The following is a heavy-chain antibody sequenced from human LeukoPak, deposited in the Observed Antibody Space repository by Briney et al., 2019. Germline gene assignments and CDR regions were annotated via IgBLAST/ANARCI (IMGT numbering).Heavy chain of an antibody. J-gene: IGHJ5*02. CDR1: GYSISSGDY. CDR2: IYHSGST. Sequence: PSETLSLTCAVSGYSISSGDYWGWIRQPPGKGLEWIGSIYHSGSTHYNPSLKSRVTISVDTSTNQFSLKLSSVTAADTAVYYCARNTTEVVTAKWFDPWGEATLVTVS. CDR3: ARNTTEVVTAKWFDP. V-gene: IGHV4-38-2*01. D-gene: IGHD2-21*02.